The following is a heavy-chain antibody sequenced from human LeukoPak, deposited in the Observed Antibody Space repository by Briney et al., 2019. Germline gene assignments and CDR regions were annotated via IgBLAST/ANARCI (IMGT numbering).Heavy chain of an antibody. CDR3: ASLRYGSGSQGALDYDSDY. CDR1: GGSISSYY. V-gene: IGHV4-4*07. J-gene: IGHJ4*02. Sequence: SETLSLTCTVSGGSISSYYWSWIRQPAGKGLEWIGRIYTSGSTNYNPSLKSRVTISVDTSKNQFSLKLHSVTAADTAVYYCASLRYGSGSQGALDYDSDYWGQGTLVTVSS. D-gene: IGHD3-10*01. CDR2: IYTSGST.